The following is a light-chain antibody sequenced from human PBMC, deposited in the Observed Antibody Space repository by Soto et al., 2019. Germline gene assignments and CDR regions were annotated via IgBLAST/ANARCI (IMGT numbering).Light chain of an antibody. V-gene: IGKV1-5*01. CDR3: PPYFSYPPWT. CDR2: DDS. Sequence: DIQMTQFPSTLSASVGDRVTITCRASQSISGWLAWYQQRPGQAPKLLIYDDSTLEGGVPSRFSGSGSGTEFTLHIRNLQPDDCAIYFYPPYFSYPPWTFGQGTKVEIK. J-gene: IGKJ1*01. CDR1: QSISGW.